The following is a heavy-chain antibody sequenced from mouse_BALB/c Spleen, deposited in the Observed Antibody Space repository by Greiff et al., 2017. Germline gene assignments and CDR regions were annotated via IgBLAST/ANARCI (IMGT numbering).Heavy chain of an antibody. J-gene: IGHJ4*01. D-gene: IGHD2-2*01. Sequence: QVHVKQSGAELAKPGASVKMSCKASGYTFTSYWMHWVKQRPGQGLEWIGYINPSTGYTEYNQKFKDKATLTADKSSSTAYMQLSSLTSEDSAVYYCARSNGYDEDYYAMDDWGQGTSVTVSS. CDR3: ARSNGYDEDYYAMDD. V-gene: IGHV1-7*01. CDR1: GYTFTSYW. CDR2: INPSTGYT.